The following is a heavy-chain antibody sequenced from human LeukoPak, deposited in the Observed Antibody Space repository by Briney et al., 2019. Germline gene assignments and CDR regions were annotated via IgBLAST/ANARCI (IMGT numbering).Heavy chain of an antibody. D-gene: IGHD2-15*01. CDR3: ARGRGYCSGGSCYWGWFNWFDP. CDR2: INHSGST. CDR1: GGSFSGYY. Sequence: SETLSLTCAVYGGSFSGYYWSWIRQPPGKGLEWIGEINHSGSTNYNTSLKSRVTISVDTFKNQFSLKLSSVTAADTAVYYCARGRGYCSGGSCYWGWFNWFDPWGQGTLVTVSS. J-gene: IGHJ5*02. V-gene: IGHV4-34*01.